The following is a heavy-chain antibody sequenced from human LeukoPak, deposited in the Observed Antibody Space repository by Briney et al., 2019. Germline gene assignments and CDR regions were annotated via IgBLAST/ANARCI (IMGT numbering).Heavy chain of an antibody. Sequence: SETLSLTCTVSGGSISSGSYYWTWIRQPAGKGLEWIGRIYTSGSTNYNPSLRSRVTISVDTSKNQFSLRLSSVTAADTAVYYCARVKKWSRGLSNTYHFDYWGQGTLVTVSS. CDR1: GGSISSGSYY. J-gene: IGHJ4*02. CDR2: IYTSGST. D-gene: IGHD3-10*01. V-gene: IGHV4-61*02. CDR3: ARVKKWSRGLSNTYHFDY.